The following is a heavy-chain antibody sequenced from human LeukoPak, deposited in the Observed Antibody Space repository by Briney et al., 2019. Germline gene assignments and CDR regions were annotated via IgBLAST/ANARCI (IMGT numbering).Heavy chain of an antibody. V-gene: IGHV3-7*01. CDR2: INQDGSEE. J-gene: IGHJ4*02. D-gene: IGHD3-22*01. Sequence: GGSLRLSCEASGFTFSRYWMSWVRQAPGKGLEWVANINQDGSEENYVDSVKGRFTISRDNAKNSMYLQMNSLRAEDTGVYYCASDRDYYDSTGYLFDYWGQGTLVTVSS. CDR3: ASDRDYYDSTGYLFDY. CDR1: GFTFSRYW.